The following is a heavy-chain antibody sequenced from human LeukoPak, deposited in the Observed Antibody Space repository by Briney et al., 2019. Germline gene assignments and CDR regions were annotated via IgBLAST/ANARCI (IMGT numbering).Heavy chain of an antibody. Sequence: ASVKVSCKASGYTFTGYYMHWVRQAPGQGLEWMGWINPNSGGTNYAQKFQGRVTMTRDTSNSTAYMELSRLRSDDTAVYYCASDGMTPYSNYEGGYFDYWGQGTLVTVSS. D-gene: IGHD4-11*01. V-gene: IGHV1-2*02. CDR3: ASDGMTPYSNYEGGYFDY. J-gene: IGHJ4*02. CDR2: INPNSGGT. CDR1: GYTFTGYY.